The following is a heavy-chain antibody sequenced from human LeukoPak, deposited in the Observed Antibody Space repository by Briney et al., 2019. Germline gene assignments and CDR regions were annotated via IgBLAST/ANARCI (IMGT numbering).Heavy chain of an antibody. V-gene: IGHV4-39*01. CDR1: GGSISSSSYY. D-gene: IGHD2-21*02. CDR2: IYYSVST. CDR3: ARRKYVTHTFCGGDCYSG. Sequence: SETLSLTCTVSGGSISSSSYYWGWIRQPPGKGLEWIGSIYYSVSTYYNPSLKSRVTISVDTSKNQFSLELSSVTATHTAVYYCARRKYVTHTFCGGDCYSGWGQGTLVTVSS. J-gene: IGHJ4*02.